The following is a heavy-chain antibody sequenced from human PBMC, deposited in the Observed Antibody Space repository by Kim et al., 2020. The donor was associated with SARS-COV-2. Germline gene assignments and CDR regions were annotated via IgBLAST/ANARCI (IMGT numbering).Heavy chain of an antibody. D-gene: IGHD3-3*01. CDR1: GFTFSSYG. V-gene: IGHV3-30*18. Sequence: GGSLRLSCAASGFTFSSYGMHWVRQSPGKGLEWVAIISYDGSNKYYADSVKGRFTISRDNSKNTLYLQMDILRAEDTAVYYCAKGTLREWGAFDIWGQGTMVTVSS. CDR2: ISYDGSNK. J-gene: IGHJ3*02. CDR3: AKGTLREWGAFDI.